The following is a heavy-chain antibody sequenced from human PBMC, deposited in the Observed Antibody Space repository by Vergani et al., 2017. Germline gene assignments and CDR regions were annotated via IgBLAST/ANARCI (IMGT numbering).Heavy chain of an antibody. V-gene: IGHV3-7*01. J-gene: IGHJ6*03. CDR1: GFTFSSYW. D-gene: IGHD3-3*01. Sequence: EVQLVESGGGLVQPGGSLRLSCAASGFTFSSYWMSWVRQAPGKGLEWVANIKQDGSEKYYVDSVKGRFTISRDNAKNSLYLQMNSLRAEDTAVYYCASLKXYYDFWSGYYTPPYYYYYMDVWGKGTTVTVSS. CDR2: IKQDGSEK. CDR3: ASLKXYYDFWSGYYTPPYYYYYMDV.